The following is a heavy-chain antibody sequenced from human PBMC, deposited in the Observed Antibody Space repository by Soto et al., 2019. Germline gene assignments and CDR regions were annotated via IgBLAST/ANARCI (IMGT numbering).Heavy chain of an antibody. CDR3: ARDTFGGAYDFWH. CDR1: GFTVSSDY. V-gene: IGHV3-66*01. CDR2: ISRGGSA. J-gene: IGHJ4*02. Sequence: EVQLVESGGGLVQPGGSLRLSCAASGFTVSSDYMTWVRQAPGKGLEWVSVISRGGSAYYADSVKGRFTIPRDNSKNTLYIQMNSLRAEDTAVYYCARDTFGGAYDFWHGGQGTLVTVSS. D-gene: IGHD3-3*01.